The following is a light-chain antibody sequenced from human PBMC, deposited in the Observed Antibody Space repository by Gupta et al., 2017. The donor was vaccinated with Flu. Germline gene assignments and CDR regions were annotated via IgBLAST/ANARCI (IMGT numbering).Light chain of an antibody. Sequence: QTVVTQEPSLTLSPGGTVTLTCASSTGAVISDHYPNWIQQKPGQAPRSLMCSTSQRHSWTPARFSGSLLGGNAALTLSSVQPEDESTYYCLLYFGAVRVFGGGTMLTVL. V-gene: IGLV7-43*01. CDR2: STS. J-gene: IGLJ3*02. CDR3: LLYFGAVRV. CDR1: TGAVISDHY.